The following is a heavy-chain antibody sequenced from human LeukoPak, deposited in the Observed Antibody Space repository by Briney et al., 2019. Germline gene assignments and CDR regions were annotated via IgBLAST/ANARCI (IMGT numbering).Heavy chain of an antibody. D-gene: IGHD1-26*01. J-gene: IGHJ4*02. CDR2: ISSNGGST. V-gene: IGHV3-64*01. Sequence: PGGSLRLSCAASGFTFSNYAMSWVRQAPGKGLEYVSAISSNGGSTYYANSVKGRFTISRDNSKNTLYLQMGSLRAEDMAVYYCAKDSGSYYAPRSWGQGTLVTVSS. CDR1: GFTFSNYA. CDR3: AKDSGSYYAPRS.